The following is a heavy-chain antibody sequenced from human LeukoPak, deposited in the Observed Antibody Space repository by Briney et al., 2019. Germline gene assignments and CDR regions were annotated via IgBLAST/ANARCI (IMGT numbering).Heavy chain of an antibody. CDR3: ARHFADY. Sequence: SETLSLTCTVSGGFISSYYWSWIRQPPGKGLEWIGYIYNSGTANYNPSLKSRVTISLDTSKNQFSLKLSSVTAADTAVYYCARHFADYWGQGTLVTVSS. V-gene: IGHV4-59*08. D-gene: IGHD3-3*01. J-gene: IGHJ4*02. CDR2: IYNSGTA. CDR1: GGFISSYY.